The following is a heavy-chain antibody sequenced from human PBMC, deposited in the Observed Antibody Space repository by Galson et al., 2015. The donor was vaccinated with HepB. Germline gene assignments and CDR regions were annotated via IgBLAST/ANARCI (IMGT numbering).Heavy chain of an antibody. CDR2: MNPNSGNT. D-gene: IGHD6-19*01. V-gene: IGHV1-8*01. J-gene: IGHJ6*03. Sequence: SVKVSCKASGYTFTSYDINWVRQATGQGLGWMGWMNPNSGNTGYAQKFQGRVTMTRNTSISTAYMELSSLRSEDTAVYYCARTVKQCLGPYYYYYYMDVWGKGTTVTVSS. CDR3: ARTVKQCLGPYYYYYYMDV. CDR1: GYTFTSYD.